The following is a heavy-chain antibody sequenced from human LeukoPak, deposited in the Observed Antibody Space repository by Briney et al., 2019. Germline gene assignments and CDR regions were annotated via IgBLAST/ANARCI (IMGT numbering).Heavy chain of an antibody. CDR3: ARDLPDSSGYHYFDY. V-gene: IGHV4-4*07. CDR1: GGSISSYY. J-gene: IGHJ4*02. D-gene: IGHD3-22*01. CDR2: IYTSGST. Sequence: SETLSLTCTVSGGSISSYYWSWIRQPAGKGLEWIGRIYTSGSTNYNPSLKSRVTISVDTSKNQFSLKLSSVTAADTAVYYCARDLPDSSGYHYFDYWGQGTLVTVSS.